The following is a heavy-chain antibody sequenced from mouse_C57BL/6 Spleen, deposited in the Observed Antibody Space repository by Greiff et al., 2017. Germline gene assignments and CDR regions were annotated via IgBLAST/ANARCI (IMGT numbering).Heavy chain of an antibody. Sequence: QVQLQQSGPELVKPGASVKISCKASGYAFSSSWMNWVKQRPGKGLEWLGRIYPGDGDTYYNGKLKGKATLTADKSSSTAYMQLSSLTSEYAAVYFCARSLYYYGSSWYFDVWGTGTTVTVSS. J-gene: IGHJ1*03. CDR3: ARSLYYYGSSWYFDV. CDR1: GYAFSSSW. V-gene: IGHV1-82*01. CDR2: IYPGDGDT. D-gene: IGHD1-1*01.